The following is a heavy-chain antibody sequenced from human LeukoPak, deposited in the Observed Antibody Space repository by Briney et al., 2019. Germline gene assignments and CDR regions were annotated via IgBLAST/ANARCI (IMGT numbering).Heavy chain of an antibody. V-gene: IGHV5-51*01. D-gene: IGHD2-21*02. CDR2: IYPGDSDS. Sequence: GESLKISCKGSGYSFTNYWIGWVRQMPGKGLEWMGIIYPGDSDSRYSPSFQGQVTISADKSISTAYLQWSSLKASDTATYYCALGVAVTAIPNLDAFDMWGQGTMVTVSS. CDR1: GYSFTNYW. J-gene: IGHJ3*02. CDR3: ALGVAVTAIPNLDAFDM.